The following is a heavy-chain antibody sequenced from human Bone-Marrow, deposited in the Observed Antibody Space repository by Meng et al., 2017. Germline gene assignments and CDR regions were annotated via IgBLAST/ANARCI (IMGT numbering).Heavy chain of an antibody. Sequence: ASVKVSCKASGYTFISYGISWVRQAPGQGLEWMGWINTNTGNPTYAQGFTGRFVFSLDTSVSTAYLQISSLKAEDTAVYYCARDIVPAARGYYYYYYGMDVWGQGTTVTVSS. J-gene: IGHJ6*02. CDR2: INTNTGNP. D-gene: IGHD2-2*01. CDR1: GYTFISYG. CDR3: ARDIVPAARGYYYYYYGMDV. V-gene: IGHV7-4-1*02.